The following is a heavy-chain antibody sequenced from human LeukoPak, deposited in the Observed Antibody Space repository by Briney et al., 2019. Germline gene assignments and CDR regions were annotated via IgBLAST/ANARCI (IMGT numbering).Heavy chain of an antibody. J-gene: IGHJ4*02. Sequence: GGSLRLSCAASGFTFSSYAMHWVRQAPGKGLEWVAVISYDGSNKYYADSVKGRFTISRDNSKNTLYLQMSSLRAEDTAVYYCARTSGSYDLDYWGQGTLVTVSS. V-gene: IGHV3-30*15. CDR2: ISYDGSNK. CDR1: GFTFSSYA. D-gene: IGHD1-26*01. CDR3: ARTSGSYDLDY.